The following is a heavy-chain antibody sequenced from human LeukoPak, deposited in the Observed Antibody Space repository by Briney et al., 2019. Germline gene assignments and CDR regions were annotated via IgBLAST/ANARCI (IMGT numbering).Heavy chain of an antibody. V-gene: IGHV1-18*01. Sequence: GASVKVSCKASGYTFTSYGLSWVRQAPGQGLEWMGWISAYNADTHYAQRLQGRVTMTTDTSTSTAYMELRSLRSDDTAVYYCARWSLTTGRFDYWGQGTLVTVSS. D-gene: IGHD1-1*01. CDR1: GYTFTSYG. J-gene: IGHJ4*02. CDR3: ARWSLTTGRFDY. CDR2: ISAYNADT.